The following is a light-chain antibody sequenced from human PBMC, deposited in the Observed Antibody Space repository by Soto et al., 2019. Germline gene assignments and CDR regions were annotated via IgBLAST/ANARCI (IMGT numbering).Light chain of an antibody. CDR1: ENIIQY. CDR3: QHSYTAPWT. Sequence: DIQMTQSASALAASLGDRVTITCRASENIIQYLNWYQQKPGKVPRLLVYGASRLETGVPSRFSASGFGTEFTLTIRGLQSEDFATYYCQHSYTAPWTFGQGTKV. CDR2: GAS. V-gene: IGKV1-39*01. J-gene: IGKJ1*01.